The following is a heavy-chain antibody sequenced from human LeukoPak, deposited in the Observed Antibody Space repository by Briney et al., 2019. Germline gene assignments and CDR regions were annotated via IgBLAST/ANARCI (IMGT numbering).Heavy chain of an antibody. V-gene: IGHV3-30*02. D-gene: IGHD1-1*01. CDR2: IRYDGSDK. J-gene: IGHJ4*02. CDR3: AKDFEVPLETGTTLSRTLFDY. CDR1: GFSFSKNG. Sequence: GGSLRLSCAASGFSFSKNGMNWVRQAPGKGLEWVAFIRYDGSDKYYADSVKGRVTISRDNSKNTVYLQMNSLRAEDTAVYYSAKDFEVPLETGTTLSRTLFDYWGQGTLVTVSS.